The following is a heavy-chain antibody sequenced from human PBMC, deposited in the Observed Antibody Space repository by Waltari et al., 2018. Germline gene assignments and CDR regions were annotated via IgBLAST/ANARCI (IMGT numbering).Heavy chain of an antibody. V-gene: IGHV1-69*05. CDR1: GGTFSSYA. J-gene: IGHJ6*02. D-gene: IGHD2-15*01. Sequence: QVQLVQSGAEVKKPGSSVKVSCKASGGTFSSYAISWVRQAPGQGLEWMGGIIPIFGTANYARKFQGRVTSTTDESTSTAYMELSSLRSEDTAVYYCARDQGCSGGSCYLRGMDVWGQGTTVTVSS. CDR3: ARDQGCSGGSCYLRGMDV. CDR2: IIPIFGTA.